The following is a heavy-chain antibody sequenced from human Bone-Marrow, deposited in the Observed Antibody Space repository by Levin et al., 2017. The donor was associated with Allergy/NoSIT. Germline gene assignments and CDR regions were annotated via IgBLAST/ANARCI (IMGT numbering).Heavy chain of an antibody. CDR2: ISSSSSYI. CDR1: GFTFSSYS. Sequence: GESLKISCAASGFTFSSYSMNWVRQAPGKGLEWVSSISSSSSYIYYADSVKGRFTISRDNAKNSLYLQMNSLRAEDTAVYYCARGAAYGDLGYWGQGTLVTVSS. CDR3: ARGAAYGDLGY. D-gene: IGHD4-17*01. V-gene: IGHV3-21*01. J-gene: IGHJ4*02.